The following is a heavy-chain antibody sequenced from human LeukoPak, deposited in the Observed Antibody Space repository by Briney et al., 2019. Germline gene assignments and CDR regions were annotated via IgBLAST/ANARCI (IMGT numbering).Heavy chain of an antibody. D-gene: IGHD6-13*01. CDR2: INHSGST. V-gene: IGHV4-34*01. CDR1: GGSFSGYC. J-gene: IGHJ5*02. Sequence: SETLSLTCAVYGGSFSGYCWSWIRQPPGKGLEWIGEINHSGSTNYNPSLKSRVTISVDTSKNQFSLKLSSVTAADTAVYYCARGRPRSSSWSGWFDPWGRGTLVTVSS. CDR3: ARGRPRSSSWSGWFDP.